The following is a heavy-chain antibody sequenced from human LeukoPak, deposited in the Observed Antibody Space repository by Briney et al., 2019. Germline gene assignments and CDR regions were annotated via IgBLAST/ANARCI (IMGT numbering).Heavy chain of an antibody. CDR3: ARVAICGGNSDRSDY. Sequence: GASVKVSCKASGGTFSSYAISWVRQAPGQGLEWMGGIIPIFGTANYAQKFQGRVTITADESTSTAYMELSSLRSEDTAVYYCARVAICGGNSDRSDYWGQGTLVTVSS. D-gene: IGHD4-23*01. J-gene: IGHJ4*02. CDR2: IIPIFGTA. V-gene: IGHV1-69*13. CDR1: GGTFSSYA.